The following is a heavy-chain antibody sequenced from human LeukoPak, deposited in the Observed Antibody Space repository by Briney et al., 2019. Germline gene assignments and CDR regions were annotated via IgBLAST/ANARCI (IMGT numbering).Heavy chain of an antibody. Sequence: ASVKVSCKASGYTFTGYYMHWVRQAPGQGLEWMGWINPNSGGTNYAQKFQGRVTMTRDTSISTAYMELSRLRSDDTAVYYYARDIDGSYGSYYFDYWGQGTLVTVSS. V-gene: IGHV1-2*02. CDR1: GYTFTGYY. CDR3: ARDIDGSYGSYYFDY. CDR2: INPNSGGT. J-gene: IGHJ4*02. D-gene: IGHD5-18*01.